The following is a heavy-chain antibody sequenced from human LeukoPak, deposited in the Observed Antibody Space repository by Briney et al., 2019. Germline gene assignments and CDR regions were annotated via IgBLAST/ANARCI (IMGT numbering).Heavy chain of an antibody. CDR3: ARVSAAAARRNYYGMDV. Sequence: SETPSLTCAVYGGSFSGYYWSWIRQPPGKGLEWIGEINHSGSTNYNPSLKSRVTISVDTSKNQFSLKLSSVTAADTAVYYCARVSAAAARRNYYGMDVWGQGTTVTVSS. CDR2: INHSGST. D-gene: IGHD6-13*01. V-gene: IGHV4-34*01. J-gene: IGHJ6*02. CDR1: GGSFSGYY.